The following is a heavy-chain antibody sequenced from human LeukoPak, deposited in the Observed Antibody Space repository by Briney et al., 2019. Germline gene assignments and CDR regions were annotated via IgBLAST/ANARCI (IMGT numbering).Heavy chain of an antibody. CDR1: RFTFSSYA. D-gene: IGHD2-15*01. Sequence: GGSLRLSCAASRFTFSSYAMSWVRQAPGKGLEWASYISSSGSTTYYADSVKGRFTISRDNAKNSLYLQMNSLRAEDTAVYYCARGYCSGGSCYFDYWGQGTLVTVSS. V-gene: IGHV3-48*03. J-gene: IGHJ4*02. CDR3: ARGYCSGGSCYFDY. CDR2: ISSSGSTT.